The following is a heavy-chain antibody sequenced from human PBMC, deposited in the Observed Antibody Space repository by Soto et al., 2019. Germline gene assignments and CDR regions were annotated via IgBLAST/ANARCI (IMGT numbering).Heavy chain of an antibody. Sequence: QVQLQESGPGLVKPSETLSLTCTVSGGSISSYYWSWIRQPPGKGLGWIGYIYYSGSTNYNPSLKSRVTISVDTSKDQCSLKLSSVTAADTAVYYCARRYGDAFDIWGQGTMVTVSS. V-gene: IGHV4-59*08. CDR3: ARRYGDAFDI. J-gene: IGHJ3*02. D-gene: IGHD4-17*01. CDR1: GGSISSYY. CDR2: IYYSGST.